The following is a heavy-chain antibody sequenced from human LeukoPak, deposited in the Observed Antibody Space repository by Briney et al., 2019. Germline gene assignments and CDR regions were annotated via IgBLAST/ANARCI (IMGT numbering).Heavy chain of an antibody. V-gene: IGHV3-53*01. J-gene: IGHJ4*02. Sequence: YPGGSLRLSCVASALSVSGNCMSWVRQAPGKGLEWVSVIYSDGTTYYSDSVKGRFTISRDNSKNTLYLQMNSLRAEDTAIYYCTRVGYIDEGIDYWGQGTLVAVSS. CDR1: ALSVSGNC. CDR3: TRVGYIDEGIDY. D-gene: IGHD5-24*01. CDR2: IYSDGTT.